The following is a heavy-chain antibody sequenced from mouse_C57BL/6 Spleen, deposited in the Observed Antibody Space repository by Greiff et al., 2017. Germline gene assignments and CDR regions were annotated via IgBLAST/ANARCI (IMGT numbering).Heavy chain of an antibody. CDR1: GYTFTSYW. Sequence: QVQLQQPGAELVRPGTSVKLSCKASGYTFTSYWMHWVKQRPGQGLEWIGVIDPSDSYTNYNQKFKGKATLTVDTSSSTAYMQLSSLTSEDSAVYYCASRSTMASFAYWGQVTLVTVSA. D-gene: IGHD2-1*01. J-gene: IGHJ3*01. CDR3: ASRSTMASFAY. CDR2: IDPSDSYT. V-gene: IGHV1-59*01.